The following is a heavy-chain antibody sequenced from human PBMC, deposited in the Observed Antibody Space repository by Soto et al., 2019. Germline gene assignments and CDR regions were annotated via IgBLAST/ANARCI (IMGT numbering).Heavy chain of an antibody. J-gene: IGHJ4*02. CDR3: TRRGSSGTPVDY. Sequence: SETLSLTCGVSEYSISSGYYWGWIRQPPGKGLEWIGNIYHSGSTHYNPALKSRVTISVDTSKNQFSLKLKSVTAEDTAVYYCTRRGSSGTPVDYWGQGTLVTVSS. V-gene: IGHV4-38-2*01. D-gene: IGHD1-1*01. CDR1: EYSISSGYY. CDR2: IYHSGST.